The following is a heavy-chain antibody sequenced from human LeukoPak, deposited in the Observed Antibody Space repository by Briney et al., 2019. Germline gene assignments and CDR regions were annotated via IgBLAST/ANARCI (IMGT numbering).Heavy chain of an antibody. V-gene: IGHV3-23*01. CDR2: TSGTGDST. J-gene: IGHJ4*02. Sequence: HPGGSLRLSCAASGFTFSNYDMSWVRQAPGKGLEWVSATSGTGDSTYYADSVTGRFSISRDNSKNTLYVQMNSLRAEDTAVYYCAKRGLPDYWGQGTLVTVSS. CDR1: GFTFSNYD. CDR3: AKRGLPDY. D-gene: IGHD3-10*01.